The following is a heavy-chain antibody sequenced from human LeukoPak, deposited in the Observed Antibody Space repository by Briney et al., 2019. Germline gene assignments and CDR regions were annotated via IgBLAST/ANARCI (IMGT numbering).Heavy chain of an antibody. D-gene: IGHD2-15*01. J-gene: IGHJ4*02. V-gene: IGHV3-30*02. Sequence: GGSLRLSCAASGFTFSSYGMHWVRQAPGKGLEWVAFIRYDGSNKYYADSVKGRFTISRDNAKNSLYLQMNSLRAEDTAVYYCARDQHPQKYGKLLRGTAAFDYWGQGTLVTVSS. CDR1: GFTFSSYG. CDR2: IRYDGSNK. CDR3: ARDQHPQKYGKLLRGTAAFDY.